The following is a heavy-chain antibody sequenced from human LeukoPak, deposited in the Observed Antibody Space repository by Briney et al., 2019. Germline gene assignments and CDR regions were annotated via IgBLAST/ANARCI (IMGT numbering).Heavy chain of an antibody. V-gene: IGHV3-23*01. D-gene: IGHD4-17*01. CDR3: AKVPGITVTTCPDY. Sequence: GSLRLSCAASGFTFSSDAMSWVRQAPGKGLEWVSAISGSGGSTYYADSVKGRFTISRDNSKNTLYLQMNSLRAEDTAVYYCAKVPGITVTTCPDYWGQGTLVTVSS. CDR1: GFTFSSDA. J-gene: IGHJ4*02. CDR2: ISGSGGST.